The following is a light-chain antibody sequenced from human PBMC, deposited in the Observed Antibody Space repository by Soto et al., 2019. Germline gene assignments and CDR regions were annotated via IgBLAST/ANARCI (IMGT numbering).Light chain of an antibody. Sequence: DIQMTQSPSSLSASVGDRVTITCRASQTVNIYLSWYQQKPGKAPKLLIYAASFLQTGVPSRFRGSGSGTDFTLTISSLQPEDFATYYCQQTYNTPWTFGQGTKVDIK. V-gene: IGKV1-39*01. CDR1: QTVNIY. J-gene: IGKJ1*01. CDR2: AAS. CDR3: QQTYNTPWT.